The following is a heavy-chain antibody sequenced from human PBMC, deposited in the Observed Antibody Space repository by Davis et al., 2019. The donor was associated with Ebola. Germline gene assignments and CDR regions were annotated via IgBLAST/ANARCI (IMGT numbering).Heavy chain of an antibody. CDR3: TTVHLFSGWYLGFDY. Sequence: GESLKISCAASGFTFSNTCMSWVRQAPGKGLEWVSRIKSKTDGGTTDYVAPVKGRFTISRDDSKNTMYLQMNSLRTGDTAVYFCTTVHLFSGWYLGFDYWGQGILVTVSS. D-gene: IGHD6-19*01. V-gene: IGHV3-15*01. CDR2: IKSKTDGGTT. J-gene: IGHJ4*02. CDR1: GFTFSNTC.